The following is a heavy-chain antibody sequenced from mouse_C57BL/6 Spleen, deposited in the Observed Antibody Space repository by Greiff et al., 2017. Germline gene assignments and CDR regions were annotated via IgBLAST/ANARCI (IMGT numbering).Heavy chain of an antibody. Sequence: QVQLQQSGPELVKPGASVKISCKASGYAFSSSWMNWVKQRPGKGLEWIGRIYPGDGDTNYNGKFKGKATLTADKSSSTAYMQLRSLTSEDSAVYFCARSYDKDYAMDYWGQGTSVTVSS. D-gene: IGHD2-3*01. CDR2: IYPGDGDT. V-gene: IGHV1-82*01. J-gene: IGHJ4*01. CDR1: GYAFSSSW. CDR3: ARSYDKDYAMDY.